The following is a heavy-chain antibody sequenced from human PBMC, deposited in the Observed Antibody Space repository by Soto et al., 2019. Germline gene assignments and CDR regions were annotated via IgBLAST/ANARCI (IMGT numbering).Heavy chain of an antibody. CDR1: GFTFSNAW. D-gene: IGHD4-17*01. J-gene: IGHJ6*02. V-gene: IGHV3-15*07. CDR2: IKSKTDGGTT. CDR3: TTDYGDYFVVYYGMDV. Sequence: GGSLRLSCAASGFTFSNAWMNWVRQAPGKGLEWVGRIKSKTDGGTTDYAAPVKGRFTISRDDSKNTLYLQMNSLKTEDTAVYYCTTDYGDYFVVYYGMDVWGQGTTVTVSS.